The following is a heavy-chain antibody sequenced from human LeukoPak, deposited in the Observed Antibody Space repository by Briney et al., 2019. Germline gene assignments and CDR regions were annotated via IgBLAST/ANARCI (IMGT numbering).Heavy chain of an antibody. Sequence: GGSLRLSCAVSGFTISSYNMYWACHGTGKGLGWVSAIGLAGDTYYVDSVKGRFTISRENAKNSLFLKMNSLRAGDTAVYYCARRRDDSGWLVDYWGQGVLVTVSS. CDR3: ARRRDDSGWLVDY. D-gene: IGHD6-19*01. CDR2: IGLAGDT. J-gene: IGHJ4*02. V-gene: IGHV3-13*01. CDR1: GFTISSYN.